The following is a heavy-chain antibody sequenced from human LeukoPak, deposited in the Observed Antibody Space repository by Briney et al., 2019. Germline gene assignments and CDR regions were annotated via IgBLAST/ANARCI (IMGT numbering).Heavy chain of an antibody. CDR3: ARDPEYSSGFYVY. CDR1: GFTFSSYS. V-gene: IGHV3-7*01. CDR2: ISNDGSEK. D-gene: IGHD6-19*01. J-gene: IGHJ4*02. Sequence: PGGSLRLSCAASGFTFSSYSMNWVRQAPGKGLEWVANISNDGSEKYYVDSVKGRFTISRDNAKNSLYLQMNSLRAEDTAVYYCARDPEYSSGFYVYWGQGTLVTVSS.